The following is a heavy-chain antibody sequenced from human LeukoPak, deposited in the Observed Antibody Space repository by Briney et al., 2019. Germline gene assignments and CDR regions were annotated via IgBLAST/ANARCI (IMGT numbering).Heavy chain of an antibody. CDR1: GFTLSTYA. J-gene: IGHJ5*02. CDR3: ANLYDSVGYYIA. D-gene: IGHD3-22*01. Sequence: GGSLRLSCAASGFTLSTYALSWVRQAPGKGLEWVSAISGSGTTIYYADSVKGRFTISRDNPKNTLHLQMNSLRAEDTAVYYCANLYDSVGYYIAWGQGALVTVSS. V-gene: IGHV3-23*01. CDR2: ISGSGTTI.